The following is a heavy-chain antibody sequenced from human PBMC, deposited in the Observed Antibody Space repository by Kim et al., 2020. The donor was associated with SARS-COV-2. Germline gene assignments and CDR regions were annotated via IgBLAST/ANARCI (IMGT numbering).Heavy chain of an antibody. Sequence: SETLSLTCGVYGGSFSGYYWSWIRQAPGKGLEWIWQINHGGTTNYHASLESRVTILVDTSKNQFSLKLSSVTAADTAVYYCARRPDGFDIWGQGTMVTVSS. D-gene: IGHD6-6*01. V-gene: IGHV4-34*01. CDR1: GGSFSGYY. CDR2: INHGGTT. J-gene: IGHJ3*02. CDR3: ARRPDGFDI.